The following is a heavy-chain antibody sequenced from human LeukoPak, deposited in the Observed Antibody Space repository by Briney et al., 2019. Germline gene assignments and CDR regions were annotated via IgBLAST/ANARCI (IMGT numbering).Heavy chain of an antibody. CDR3: AKDFFASTAARPHY. CDR1: GFTFSSYA. J-gene: IGHJ4*02. CDR2: ISGSGGST. V-gene: IGHV3-23*01. Sequence: GGSLRLSCAASGFTFSSYAMNWVRQAPGKGLEWVSAISGSGGSTYYADSVKGRFTISRDNSKNTLYLQMNSLRAEDTAVYYCAKDFFASTAARPHYWGQGTLVTVSS. D-gene: IGHD6-6*01.